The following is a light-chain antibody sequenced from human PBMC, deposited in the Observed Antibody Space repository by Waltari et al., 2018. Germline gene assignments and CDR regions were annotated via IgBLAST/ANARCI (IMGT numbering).Light chain of an antibody. V-gene: IGKV3-11*01. CDR3: QQRKSWPFT. Sequence: DIVMTQSPTTLSLSPGERVTLSCRASQTVYNSLAWYQQKAGQAPRLLIYDATKRATGVPARFSGSGFGADFTLTISSLEPEDFVVYYCQQRKSWPFTFGGGSRVDIK. CDR2: DAT. J-gene: IGKJ4*01. CDR1: QTVYNS.